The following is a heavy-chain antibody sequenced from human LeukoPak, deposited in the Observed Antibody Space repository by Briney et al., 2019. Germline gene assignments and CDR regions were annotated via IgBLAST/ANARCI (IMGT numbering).Heavy chain of an antibody. CDR1: GGTFSSYT. J-gene: IGHJ4*02. D-gene: IGHD5-24*01. CDR3: ARGVATSAFDY. Sequence: SVTVSCTSSGGTFSSYTISWVRQAPGQGLEWMGRIIPILGIANYAQKFQGRVTITADKSTSTPYMELSSLRSEDTAVYYCARGVATSAFDYWGQGTLVTVSS. CDR2: IIPILGIA. V-gene: IGHV1-69*02.